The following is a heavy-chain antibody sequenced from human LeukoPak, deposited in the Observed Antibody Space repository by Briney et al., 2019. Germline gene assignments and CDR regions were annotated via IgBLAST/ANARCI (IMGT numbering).Heavy chain of an antibody. Sequence: PSETLSLTCTVSGGSISSSSYYWGWIRQPPGKGLEWIGSIYYSGSTYYNPSLKSRVTISVDTSKNQFSLKLSYVTSADTAAYYCARLTSSGWQDYWGQGTLVTVSS. CDR2: IYYSGST. J-gene: IGHJ4*02. V-gene: IGHV4-39*01. CDR1: GGSISSSSYY. CDR3: ARLTSSGWQDY. D-gene: IGHD6-19*01.